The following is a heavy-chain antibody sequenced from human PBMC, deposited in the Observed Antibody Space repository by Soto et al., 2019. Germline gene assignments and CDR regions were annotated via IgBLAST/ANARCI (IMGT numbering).Heavy chain of an antibody. J-gene: IGHJ4*02. D-gene: IGHD2-21*02. CDR2: IYYSGST. Sequence: PSETLSLTCTVSGGSINSRSYYWGWIRQSTGKGLEWIGSIYYSGSTYYNPSLKSRVAMSVDTSKNQFSLKLRSVSAADTAVYYCARQRTSVVTQAYFDDWGQGSLVTVSS. CDR3: ARQRTSVVTQAYFDD. V-gene: IGHV4-39*01. CDR1: GGSINSRSYY.